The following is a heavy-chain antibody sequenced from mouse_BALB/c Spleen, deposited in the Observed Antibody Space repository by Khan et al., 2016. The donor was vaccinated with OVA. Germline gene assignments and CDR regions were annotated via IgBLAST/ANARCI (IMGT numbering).Heavy chain of an antibody. Sequence: QVQLKESGPGLVAPSRSLSITCTVSGFSLSRYNIHWVRQPPGKGLEWLGVIWGGGGTDYNSTLKSRLSISKDNSKSQVFLKMNSLQTDDSAMYYCARAYYRYDGYYAMDYWGQGTSVTVSS. D-gene: IGHD2-14*01. V-gene: IGHV2-6-4*01. J-gene: IGHJ4*01. CDR3: ARAYYRYDGYYAMDY. CDR2: IWGGGGT. CDR1: GFSLSRYN.